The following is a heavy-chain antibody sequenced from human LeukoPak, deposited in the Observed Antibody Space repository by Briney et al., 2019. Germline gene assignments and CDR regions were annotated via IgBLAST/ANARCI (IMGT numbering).Heavy chain of an antibody. CDR1: GGSFSGYY. J-gene: IGHJ5*02. CDR3: VREVWSHNCFDP. CDR2: INSSGST. Sequence: SETLSLTCAVYGGSFSGYYWSWIRQPPGKGLEWIGRINSSGSTNYNPSLKSRVTISVDTSKNQFSLKLTSVTAADTALYYCVREVWSHNCFDPWGQGALVTVSS. D-gene: IGHD2-21*01. V-gene: IGHV4-59*08.